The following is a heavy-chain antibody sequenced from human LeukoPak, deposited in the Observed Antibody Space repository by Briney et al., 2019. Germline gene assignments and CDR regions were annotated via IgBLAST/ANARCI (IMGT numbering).Heavy chain of an antibody. CDR2: ISGSGGST. J-gene: IGHJ4*02. Sequence: GGSLRLSCAASGFTFSSYGMSWVRQAPGKGLEWVSAISGSGGSTYYADSVKGRFTISRDNSKNTLYLQMNSLRAEDTAVYYCAREDYYGSGSYGGDQFDYWGQGTLVTVSS. CDR1: GFTFSSYG. V-gene: IGHV3-23*01. D-gene: IGHD3-10*01. CDR3: AREDYYGSGSYGGDQFDY.